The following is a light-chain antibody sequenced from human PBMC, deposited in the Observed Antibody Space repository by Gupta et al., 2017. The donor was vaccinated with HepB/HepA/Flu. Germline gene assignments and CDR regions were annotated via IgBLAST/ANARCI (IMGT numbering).Light chain of an antibody. CDR3: QQYGSSPRT. Sequence: DIVLTQSPDTMSLSPGERATLSCRASQSVSSSYLAWYQQKPGQAPRLLIYGASSRATGTPDRFSGSGSGTDFTLTISRLEPEDFVVYYCQQYGSSPRTFGGGTKVEI. V-gene: IGKV3-20*01. CDR1: QSVSSSY. CDR2: GAS. J-gene: IGKJ4*01.